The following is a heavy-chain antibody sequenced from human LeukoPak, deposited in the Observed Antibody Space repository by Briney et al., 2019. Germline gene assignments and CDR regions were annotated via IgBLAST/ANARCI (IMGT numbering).Heavy chain of an antibody. CDR1: GFTFSSYW. D-gene: IGHD2-15*01. Sequence: GGFLRLSCAASGFTFSSYWMSWVRQAPGKGLEWVSAISGSGGRTYYADSVKGRFTISRDNSKNTLYLQMNSLRAEDTAVYYCAKAGAVVVVAAKYFDYWGQGTLVTVSS. CDR3: AKAGAVVVVAAKYFDY. CDR2: ISGSGGRT. V-gene: IGHV3-23*01. J-gene: IGHJ4*02.